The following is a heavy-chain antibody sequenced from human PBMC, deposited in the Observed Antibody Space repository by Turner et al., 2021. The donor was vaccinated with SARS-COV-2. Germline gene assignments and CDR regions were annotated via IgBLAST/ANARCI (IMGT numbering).Heavy chain of an antibody. V-gene: IGHV1-69*01. CDR3: ARVYSGSYYGGYYYYGMDV. CDR1: GGTFSSYV. Sequence: EVKKPGSSVKVSCKASGGTFSSYVISWVRQAPGQGLEWMGGIIPIFGTANYAQKFQGRVTITADESTSTDYMELSSLRSEDTAVYYCARVYSGSYYGGYYYYGMDVWGQGTTVTVSS. J-gene: IGHJ6*02. D-gene: IGHD1-26*01. CDR2: IIPIFGTA.